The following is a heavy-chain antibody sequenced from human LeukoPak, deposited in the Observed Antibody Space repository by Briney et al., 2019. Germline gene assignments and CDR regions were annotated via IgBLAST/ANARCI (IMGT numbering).Heavy chain of an antibody. CDR3: TRVVQWEPAGYDAFDI. V-gene: IGHV3-49*04. CDR2: IRSKAYGGTT. J-gene: IGHJ3*02. Sequence: GGSLRLSCTASGFTFGDYAMSWVRQAPGKGLEWVGFIRSKAYGGTTEYAASVKGRFTISRDDSKSIAYLQMNSLKTEDTAVYYCTRVVQWEPAGYDAFDIWGQGTMVTVSS. CDR1: GFTFGDYA. D-gene: IGHD1-26*01.